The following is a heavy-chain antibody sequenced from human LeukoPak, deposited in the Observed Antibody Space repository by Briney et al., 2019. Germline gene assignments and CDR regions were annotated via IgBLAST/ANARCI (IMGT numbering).Heavy chain of an antibody. J-gene: IGHJ3*02. Sequence: ASVKVSCKASGYTFTSYDINWVRQATGQGLEWMGWINPNSGGTNYAQKFQGRVTMTRDTSISTAYMELSRPRSDDTALYYCARPYSRSSIDGFDIWGQGTMVTVSS. D-gene: IGHD6-6*01. CDR2: INPNSGGT. CDR1: GYTFTSYD. CDR3: ARPYSRSSIDGFDI. V-gene: IGHV1-2*02.